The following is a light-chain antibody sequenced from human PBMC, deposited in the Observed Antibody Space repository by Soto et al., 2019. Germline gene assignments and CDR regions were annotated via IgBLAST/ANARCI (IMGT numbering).Light chain of an antibody. CDR3: SSYTSSSTLGYV. CDR2: DVS. CDR1: SSDVGDYNY. Sequence: QSALTQPASVSGSPGQSITISCTGTSSDVGDYNYVSWYQQHPGKAPKLMIYDVSNRPSGVSNRFSGSKSGNTASLTISGLQAEDEADYYCSSYTSSSTLGYVFGTGTKLTVL. V-gene: IGLV2-14*01. J-gene: IGLJ1*01.